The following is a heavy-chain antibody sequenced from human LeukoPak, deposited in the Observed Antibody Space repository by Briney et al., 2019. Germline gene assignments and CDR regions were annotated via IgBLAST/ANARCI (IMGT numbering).Heavy chain of an antibody. Sequence: KPSETLSLTCAVYGGSFSGYYWSWIRQPPGKGLEWIGEINHSGSTNYNPSLKSRVTISVDTSKNQFSLKLSSVTAADTAVYYCARGLRYFDWLSGSLGMDVWGQGTTVTVSS. V-gene: IGHV4-34*01. D-gene: IGHD3-9*01. CDR1: GGSFSGYY. J-gene: IGHJ6*02. CDR3: ARGLRYFDWLSGSLGMDV. CDR2: INHSGST.